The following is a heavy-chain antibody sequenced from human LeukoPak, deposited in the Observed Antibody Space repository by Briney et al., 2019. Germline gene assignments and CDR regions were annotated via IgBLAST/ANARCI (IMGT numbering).Heavy chain of an antibody. V-gene: IGHV1-2*06. CDR3: ARDRGKVANDY. CDR2: INPDSGGP. D-gene: IGHD3-10*01. CDR1: GYTFTGYY. Sequence: ASVKVSCKASGYTFTGYYIHWMRQAPGQGLEWMGRINPDSGGPNYAHKFQGRVTMTGDTSISTAYMDLSRLTSDDTAVYFCARDRGKVANDYWGQGTLVIVSS. J-gene: IGHJ4*02.